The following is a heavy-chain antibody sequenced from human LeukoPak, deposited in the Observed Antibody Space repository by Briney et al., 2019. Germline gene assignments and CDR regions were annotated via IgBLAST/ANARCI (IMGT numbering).Heavy chain of an antibody. CDR2: ITPILGIA. CDR1: GGTFSSYA. CDR3: ASDIVVVPAAMYYFDY. Sequence: SVKVSCKASGGTFSSYAISWVRQAPGQGLEWMGRITPILGIANYAQKFQGRVTITADKSTSTAYMELSSLRSEDTAVYYCASDIVVVPAAMYYFDYWGQGTLVTVSS. V-gene: IGHV1-69*04. D-gene: IGHD2-2*01. J-gene: IGHJ4*02.